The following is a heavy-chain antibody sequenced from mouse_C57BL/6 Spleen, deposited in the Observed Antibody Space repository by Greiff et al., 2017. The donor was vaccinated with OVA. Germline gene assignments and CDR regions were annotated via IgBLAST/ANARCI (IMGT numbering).Heavy chain of an antibody. J-gene: IGHJ4*01. CDR3: ARGDYDDAMDY. Sequence: EVKVVESGGDLVKPGGSLKLSCAASGFTFSSYGMSWVRQTPDKRLEWVATISSGGSYTYYPDSVKGRFTISRDNAKNTLYLQMSSLKSEDTAMYYCARGDYDDAMDYWGQGTSVTVSS. CDR1: GFTFSSYG. D-gene: IGHD2-4*01. CDR2: ISSGGSYT. V-gene: IGHV5-6*01.